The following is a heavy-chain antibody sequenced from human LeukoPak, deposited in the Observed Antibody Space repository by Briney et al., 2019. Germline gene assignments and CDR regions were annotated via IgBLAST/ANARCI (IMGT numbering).Heavy chain of an antibody. CDR2: ISDDGTKK. CDR1: GFTFTFYG. CDR3: AKDQGGDYVGLDY. V-gene: IGHV3-30*18. D-gene: IGHD4-17*01. J-gene: IGHJ4*02. Sequence: GGSLRLSCADSGFTFTFYGMHWARQAPGKGLEWLAVISDDGTKKSYADSVKGRFTISRDNTKNTLYLQMNSLRPEDTAVYYCAKDQGGDYVGLDYWGQGTLVTVSS.